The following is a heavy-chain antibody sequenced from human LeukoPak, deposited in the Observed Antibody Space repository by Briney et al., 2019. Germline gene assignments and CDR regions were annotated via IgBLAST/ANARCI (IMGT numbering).Heavy chain of an antibody. J-gene: IGHJ4*02. V-gene: IGHV3-30-3*01. Sequence: GGSLRLSCAASGFTFSSYDMNWVRQAPGKGLEWVAVVSYDGSDKYYADSVKGRFTISRDNSKNTLYLQMNILRAEDTAVYYCARVDSSSWHFDYWGQGTLVTVSS. CDR1: GFTFSSYD. CDR3: ARVDSSSWHFDY. D-gene: IGHD6-13*01. CDR2: VSYDGSDK.